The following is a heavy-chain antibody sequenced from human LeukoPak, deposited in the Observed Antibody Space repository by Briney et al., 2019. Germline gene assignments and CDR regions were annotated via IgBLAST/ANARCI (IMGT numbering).Heavy chain of an antibody. CDR3: ARARFGDQGSRIDF. Sequence: ESGPMLVNPTQTLTLTCTFSGFSLTTSGMCVSWIRQPPGKALEWLARIDWDDDKFYSTSLKTRLTISKDTSKNQVVLTMTNMDPVDTATYYCARARFGDQGSRIDFWGQGTLVTVSS. V-gene: IGHV2-70*16. D-gene: IGHD3-16*01. CDR1: GFSLTTSGMC. CDR2: IDWDDDK. J-gene: IGHJ4*02.